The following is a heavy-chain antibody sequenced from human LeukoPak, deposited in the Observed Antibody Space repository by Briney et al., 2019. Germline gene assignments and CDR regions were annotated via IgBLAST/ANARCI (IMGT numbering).Heavy chain of an antibody. D-gene: IGHD1-26*01. CDR1: GFTFSAYS. Sequence: GGSLRLSCATSGFTFSAYSLSWVRQAPGKGLEWVSHITRPGTTTYYAESVRGRFTISRDNAKNTQYLQMNSLRAEDTAVYYCARSGRGGAFDIWGQGTMVTVSS. V-gene: IGHV3-48*04. CDR3: ARSGRGGAFDI. J-gene: IGHJ3*02. CDR2: ITRPGTTT.